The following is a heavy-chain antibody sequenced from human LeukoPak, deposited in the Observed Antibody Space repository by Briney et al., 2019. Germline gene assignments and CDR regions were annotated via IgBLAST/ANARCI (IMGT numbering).Heavy chain of an antibody. V-gene: IGHV3-21*01. CDR2: ISSSSSYI. D-gene: IGHD1-14*01. CDR3: ARGEVATEEPEDY. J-gene: IGHJ4*02. CDR1: GFTFSSYS. Sequence: PGGPLRLSCAASGFTFSSYSMNWVRQAPGKGLEWVSSISSSSSYIYYADSVKGRFTISRDNAKNSLYLQMNSLRAKDTAVYYCARGEVATEEPEDYWGQGTLVTVSS.